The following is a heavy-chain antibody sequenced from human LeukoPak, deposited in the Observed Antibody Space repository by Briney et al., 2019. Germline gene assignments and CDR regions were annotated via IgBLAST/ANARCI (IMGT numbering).Heavy chain of an antibody. CDR3: ARGLWPFFQH. J-gene: IGHJ1*01. V-gene: IGHV1-69*05. D-gene: IGHD4/OR15-4a*01. Sequence: SVKVSCMVYGGTFSSYAISWVRQAPGQGLEWMEGIIPIFGTANYGQKFRGRVTITTDESTSTAYMELSSLRYEDTAVYYCARGLWPFFQHWGQGTLVTVSS. CDR1: GGTFSSYA. CDR2: IIPIFGTA.